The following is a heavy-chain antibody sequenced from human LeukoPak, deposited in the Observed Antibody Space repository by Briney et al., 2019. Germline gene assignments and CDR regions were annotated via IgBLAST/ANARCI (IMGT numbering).Heavy chain of an antibody. CDR2: ISSGSGSTI. CDR1: GFSVSSYN. D-gene: IGHD2-8*01. J-gene: IGHJ4*02. Sequence: GGSLRLSCAVSGFSVSSYNMNWVRQAPGKGLEWLSFISSGSGSTIHYADSVKGRFTISRDNSKNTLYLQMNSLRAEDTAVYYCAKELCTNGVCYSSPNVVPFDYWGQGTLVTVSS. V-gene: IGHV3-48*01. CDR3: AKELCTNGVCYSSPNVVPFDY.